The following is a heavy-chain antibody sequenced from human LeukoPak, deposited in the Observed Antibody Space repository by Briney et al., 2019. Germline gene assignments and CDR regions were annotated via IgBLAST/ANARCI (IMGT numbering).Heavy chain of an antibody. CDR2: ISSSGTST. Sequence: GGSLRLSCAASGFTFSDYYMSWIRQAPGKGLEWVSYISSSGTSTGYADSVKGRFTISRDNAKNSLYLQRNSLRAEDTAVYYCAKDDHYYGSGTYNTWGQGTLVTVSS. J-gene: IGHJ5*02. CDR1: GFTFSDYY. V-gene: IGHV3-11*05. D-gene: IGHD3-10*01. CDR3: AKDDHYYGSGTYNT.